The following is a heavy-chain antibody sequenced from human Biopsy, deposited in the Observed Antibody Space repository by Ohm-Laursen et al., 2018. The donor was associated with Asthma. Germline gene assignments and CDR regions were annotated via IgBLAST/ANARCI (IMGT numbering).Heavy chain of an antibody. Sequence: GASVKVSCKASGYNFISFAIHWVRQAPGQRLEWMGWGNTGNGDTKYSQKFQGRVTITADESTSTGYMELSSLRSEDTAVYYCASSGGNYGFYGMDVWGQGTTVTVSS. J-gene: IGHJ6*02. CDR2: GNTGNGDT. V-gene: IGHV1-3*04. CDR3: ASSGGNYGFYGMDV. D-gene: IGHD4-11*01. CDR1: GYNFISFA.